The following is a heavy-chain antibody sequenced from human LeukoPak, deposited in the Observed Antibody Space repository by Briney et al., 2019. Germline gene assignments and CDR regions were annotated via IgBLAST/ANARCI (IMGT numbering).Heavy chain of an antibody. Sequence: GGSLRLSCAASGFTFSNYGMHWVRQAPGKGLEWVAFIRYDGNNKYYADSVKGRFTISRDNSKNTLYLQMNNLRAEDTAVYYCARGKWSQPYYFDYWGQGTLVTVSS. CDR2: IRYDGNNK. CDR3: ARGKWSQPYYFDY. D-gene: IGHD2-8*01. J-gene: IGHJ4*02. V-gene: IGHV3-30*02. CDR1: GFTFSNYG.